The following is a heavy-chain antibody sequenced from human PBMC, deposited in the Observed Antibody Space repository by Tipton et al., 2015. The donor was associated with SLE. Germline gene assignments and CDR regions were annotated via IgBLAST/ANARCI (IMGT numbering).Heavy chain of an antibody. CDR3: ARDRYYYDSSGYSDY. V-gene: IGHV4-34*01. D-gene: IGHD3-22*01. CDR1: GGSFSGYY. Sequence: TLSLTCAVYGGSFSGYYWSWIRQPPGKGLEWIGEINHSGSTNYNPSLKSRVTISVDTSKNQFSLKLSSVTAADTAVYYCARDRYYYDSSGYSDYGGQGTLVTVSS. J-gene: IGHJ4*02. CDR2: INHSGST.